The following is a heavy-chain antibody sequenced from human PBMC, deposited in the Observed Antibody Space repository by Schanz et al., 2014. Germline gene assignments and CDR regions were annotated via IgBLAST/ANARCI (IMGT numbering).Heavy chain of an antibody. CDR2: MNPTTGNR. D-gene: IGHD5-18*01. Sequence: QVQLVQSGAEVKKPGASVRVSCKASGYSFTTYDVNWVRQATGQGLEWMGWMNPTTGNRGYAQNFQGRVTMTRDTSLKTAYMEMTDLKLEVAGCYCCTIHCGYRPLWGQGTLXAVSS. CDR1: GYSFTTYD. CDR3: TIHCGYRPL. V-gene: IGHV1-8*01. J-gene: IGHJ4*02.